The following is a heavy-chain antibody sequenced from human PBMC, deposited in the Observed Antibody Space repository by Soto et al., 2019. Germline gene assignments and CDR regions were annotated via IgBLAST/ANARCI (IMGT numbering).Heavy chain of an antibody. J-gene: IGHJ6*02. D-gene: IGHD3-10*01. CDR2: INHSGST. V-gene: IGHV4-34*01. Sequence: PSETLSLTCAVYGGSFSGSYWSWIRQPPGKGLEWIGEINHSGSTNYNPSPKSRVTISVDTSKNQFSLKLSSVTAADTAVYYCARGWVQQTYYGMDVGGQGTTVTVAS. CDR1: GGSFSGSY. CDR3: ARGWVQQTYYGMDV.